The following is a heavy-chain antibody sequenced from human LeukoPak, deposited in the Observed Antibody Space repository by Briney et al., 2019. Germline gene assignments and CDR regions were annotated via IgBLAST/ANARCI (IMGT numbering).Heavy chain of an antibody. J-gene: IGHJ3*01. Sequence: GGSLRLSCAASGFTFSNYWMHWVRQAPGKGLVWVSLINSDGGSTNYADSVKGRFTIYRDNAKNTLYLQMNSLRAEDTAVYYCARDYGDVFDVWGQGTMVTVSS. CDR1: GFTFSNYW. V-gene: IGHV3-74*01. CDR2: INSDGGST. D-gene: IGHD4-17*01. CDR3: ARDYGDVFDV.